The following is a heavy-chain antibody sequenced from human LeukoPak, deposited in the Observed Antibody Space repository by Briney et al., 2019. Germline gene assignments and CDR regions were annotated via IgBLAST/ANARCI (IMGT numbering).Heavy chain of an antibody. CDR3: ARKVPWFDP. V-gene: IGHV4-31*03. CDR2: IYYSGST. D-gene: IGHD4/OR15-4a*01. Sequence: PSETLSLTCTVSGDSIKRGGYYWSWIRQHPGQGLEWIGNIYYSGSTYYNPSLKSRVTISVDTFKNQFSLKLTSVTAADTAVYYCARKVPWFDPWGQGTLVTISS. CDR1: GDSIKRGGYY. J-gene: IGHJ5*02.